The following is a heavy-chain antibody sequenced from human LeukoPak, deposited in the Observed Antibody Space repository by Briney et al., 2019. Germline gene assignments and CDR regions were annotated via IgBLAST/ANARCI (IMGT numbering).Heavy chain of an antibody. Sequence: GGSQRLSCTASGFTFSSYWMSWVRQAPGKGLEWVANIKQDGSEKYYVDSVKGRFTISRDNAKNSLYLQMNSLRAEDTAVYYCARANMVRGVGSFFDRNWFDPWGQGTLVTVSS. CDR1: GFTFSSYW. D-gene: IGHD3-10*01. V-gene: IGHV3-7*03. CDR2: IKQDGSEK. CDR3: ARANMVRGVGSFFDRNWFDP. J-gene: IGHJ5*02.